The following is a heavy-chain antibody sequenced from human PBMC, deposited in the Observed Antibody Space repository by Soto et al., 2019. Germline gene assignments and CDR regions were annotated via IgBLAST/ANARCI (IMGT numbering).Heavy chain of an antibody. V-gene: IGHV1-2*04. CDR1: GYTFTGYY. J-gene: IGHJ6*02. Sequence: ASVKVSCKASGYTFTGYYMHWVRQAPGQGLEWMGWINPNSGGTNYAQKFQGWVTMTRDTSISTAYMELSRLRSDDTAVYYCANLGEITGTTDPPYYYYGMDVWGQGTTVTVSS. CDR3: ANLGEITGTTDPPYYYYGMDV. CDR2: INPNSGGT. D-gene: IGHD1-7*01.